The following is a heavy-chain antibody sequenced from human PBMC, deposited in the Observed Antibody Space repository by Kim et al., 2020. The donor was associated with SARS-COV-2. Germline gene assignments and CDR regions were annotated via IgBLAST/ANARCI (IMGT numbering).Heavy chain of an antibody. CDR3: AGDMGYYYSYGMDV. V-gene: IGHV3-7*03. J-gene: IGHJ6*02. Sequence: YVESWKGRFTNSRDKAKNSLYLQMNSLGAGDPAVYYCAGDMGYYYSYGMDVWGQGTTVTVSS. D-gene: IGHD3-10*01.